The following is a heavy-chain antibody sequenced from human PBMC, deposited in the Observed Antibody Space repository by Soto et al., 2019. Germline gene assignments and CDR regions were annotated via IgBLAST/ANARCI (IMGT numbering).Heavy chain of an antibody. V-gene: IGHV1-46*01. CDR2: INPSGGST. CDR1: GYTFTSYY. D-gene: IGHD6-6*01. CDR3: ARDGSSSSVWYGMDV. Sequence: QVQLVQSGAEVKKPGASVKVSCKASGYTFTSYYMHWVRQAPGQGLEWMGIINPSGGSTSYAQKFQGRVTMTRDTSTSTVYMELCSLRSEDTAVYYCARDGSSSSVWYGMDVWGQGTTVTVSS. J-gene: IGHJ6*02.